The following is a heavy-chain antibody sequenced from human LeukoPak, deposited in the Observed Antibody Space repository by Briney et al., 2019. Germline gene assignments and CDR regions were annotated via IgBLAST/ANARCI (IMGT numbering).Heavy chain of an antibody. Sequence: SVKVSCKASGGTFSSYAISWVRQAPGQGLEWMGRIIPILGTANYAQKFQGRVTITTDESTSTAYMELSSLRSEDTAVYYCARDSGEYYYDSSGFPYWGQGTLVTVSS. CDR2: IIPILGTA. J-gene: IGHJ4*02. V-gene: IGHV1-69*11. D-gene: IGHD3-22*01. CDR3: ARDSGEYYYDSSGFPY. CDR1: GGTFSSYA.